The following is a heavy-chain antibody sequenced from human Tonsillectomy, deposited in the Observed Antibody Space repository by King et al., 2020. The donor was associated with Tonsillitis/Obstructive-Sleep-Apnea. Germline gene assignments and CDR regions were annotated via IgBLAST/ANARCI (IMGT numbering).Heavy chain of an antibody. J-gene: IGHJ3*02. D-gene: IGHD3-16*01. CDR3: ANDAINDGVGI. CDR2: ISYDGSNK. CDR1: GFTFSSYG. Sequence: VQLVESGGGVVQPGRSLRLSCAASGFTFSSYGMHWVRQAPGKGLEWVAVISYDGSNKYYADSVKGRFTISRDNSKNTLYLQMNSLRAEDTAVYYCANDAINDGVGIWGQGTMVTVSS. V-gene: IGHV3-30*18.